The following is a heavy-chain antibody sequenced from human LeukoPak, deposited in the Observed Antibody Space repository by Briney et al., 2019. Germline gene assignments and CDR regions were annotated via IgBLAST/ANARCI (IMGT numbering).Heavy chain of an antibody. CDR3: AGTIRGVYYYYGMDV. D-gene: IGHD2-8*01. CDR1: GFTFSSHW. V-gene: IGHV3-74*01. Sequence: GGSLRLSCVTSGFTFSSHWMYWVRQAPGKGLLWVSRISRDGSSITYADSVKGRFAISRDNAKNPLYLQMSSLRPEDTAVYYCAGTIRGVYYYYGMDVWGQGTTVIVSS. J-gene: IGHJ6*02. CDR2: ISRDGSSI.